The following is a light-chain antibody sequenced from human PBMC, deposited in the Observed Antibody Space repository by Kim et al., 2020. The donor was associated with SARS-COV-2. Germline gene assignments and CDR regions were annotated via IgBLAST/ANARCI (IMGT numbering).Light chain of an antibody. Sequence: PGKTGSIPCGGDNVGGKSVHWYQQKPGQAPVEVINYDSDRPSGIPERFSGSNSGNTATLTITGVEAGDEADYYCQVWDNSRVHLVFGGGTQLTVL. CDR1: NVGGKS. J-gene: IGLJ2*01. CDR3: QVWDNSRVHLV. V-gene: IGLV3-21*04. CDR2: YDS.